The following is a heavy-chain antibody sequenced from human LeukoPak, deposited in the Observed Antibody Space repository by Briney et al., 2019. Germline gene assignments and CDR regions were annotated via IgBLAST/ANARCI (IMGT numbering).Heavy chain of an antibody. V-gene: IGHV4-59*01. D-gene: IGHD2-15*01. CDR2: IHYSGST. CDR3: AREAPICSGGTCYDY. Sequence: PSETLSLTCTVSGGSISSYYWSWIRQPPGKGREWIGYIHYSGSTNYNPSLKSRVIISVDTSKNQFSLKLSSVTAADTAVYYCAREAPICSGGTCYDYWGQGTLVTVSS. J-gene: IGHJ4*02. CDR1: GGSISSYY.